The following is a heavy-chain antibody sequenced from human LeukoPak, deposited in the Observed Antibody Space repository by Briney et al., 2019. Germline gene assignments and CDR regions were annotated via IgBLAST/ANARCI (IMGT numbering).Heavy chain of an antibody. D-gene: IGHD3-22*01. CDR3: ATRVNYDTREVDY. CDR1: GYTLTELS. Sequence: ASVKVSCKVSGYTLTELSMHWVRQTPGKGLEWMGGFDPEDGETIYAQKFQGRVTMTEDTSTDTAYMELSSLRSEDTAVYYCATRVNYDTREVDYWGQGTLVTVSS. CDR2: FDPEDGET. V-gene: IGHV1-24*01. J-gene: IGHJ4*02.